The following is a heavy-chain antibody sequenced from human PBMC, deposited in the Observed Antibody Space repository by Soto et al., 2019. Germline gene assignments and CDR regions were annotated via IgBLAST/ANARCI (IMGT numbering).Heavy chain of an antibody. V-gene: IGHV4-34*01. Sequence: SETLSLTCAVYSGSFSGYYWSWIRQPPGKGLEWIGEINHSGSTNYNPSLKSRVTISVDTPKNQFSLKLSSVTAADTAVYYCARVRPRRITMIVVVRTSPPGGWFDPWGQGTLVTVSS. CDR2: INHSGST. CDR1: SGSFSGYY. CDR3: ARVRPRRITMIVVVRTSPPGGWFDP. D-gene: IGHD3-22*01. J-gene: IGHJ5*02.